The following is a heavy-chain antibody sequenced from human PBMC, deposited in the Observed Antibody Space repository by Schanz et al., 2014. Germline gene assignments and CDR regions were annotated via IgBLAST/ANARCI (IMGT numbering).Heavy chain of an antibody. CDR1: GYTFVSYS. CDR2: INPSGGGT. J-gene: IGHJ4*02. D-gene: IGHD2-2*01. CDR3: ASAPTAYCSDTSCLGTPFDY. V-gene: IGHV1-46*03. Sequence: QVQLVQSGAEVKKPGASVKVSCKASGYTFVSYSMHWVRQAPGQGLEWMGIINPSGGGTSYALRIQDRVTVTRDTSRSTVYMELSSLRSEDTAVYYCASAPTAYCSDTSCLGTPFDYWGQGTLVTVSS.